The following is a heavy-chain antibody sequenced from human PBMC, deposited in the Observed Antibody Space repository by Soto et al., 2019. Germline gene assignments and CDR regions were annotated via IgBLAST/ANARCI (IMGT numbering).Heavy chain of an antibody. J-gene: IGHJ4*02. CDR3: ARAKSRRSGSAKVQSDF. D-gene: IGHD3-10*01. CDR1: GYTFIDYY. CDR2: SNADSGGT. Sequence: QVHLVQSGAEVKKPGASVMVSCKASGYTFIDYYIHWIRQAPGQGLEWMGWSNADSGGTISAQKFQGRVTLTRDTSINTGYMEVSRLTSDDTAVYYCARAKSRRSGSAKVQSDFWGQGTLVIVSS. V-gene: IGHV1-2*02.